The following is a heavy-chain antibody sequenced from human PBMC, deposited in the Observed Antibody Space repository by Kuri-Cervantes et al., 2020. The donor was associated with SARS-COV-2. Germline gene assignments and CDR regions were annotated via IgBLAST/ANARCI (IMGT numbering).Heavy chain of an antibody. CDR1: GGSISSYY. Sequence: GSLRLSCTVSGGSISSYYWSWIRQPPGKGLEWIGYIYYSGSTYYNPSLKSRVTISVDTSKNQFSLKLSSVTAADTAVYYCARHVRYFAYYFDYWGQGTLVTVSS. CDR2: IYYSGST. CDR3: ARHVRYFAYYFDY. J-gene: IGHJ4*02. D-gene: IGHD3-9*01. V-gene: IGHV4-59*08.